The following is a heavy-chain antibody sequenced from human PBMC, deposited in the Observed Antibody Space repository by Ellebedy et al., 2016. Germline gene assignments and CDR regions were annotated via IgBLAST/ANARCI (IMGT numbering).Heavy chain of an antibody. V-gene: IGHV3-30*18. J-gene: IGHJ4*02. CDR1: GFTFNSYY. CDR2: MSSDGSDK. D-gene: IGHD6-19*01. CDR3: AKDRTGGWSFDY. Sequence: GESLKISCAASGFTFNSYYMHWVRQAPGKGLEWVAIMSSDGSDKRYADSVRGRFTISRDNSKNTLYLQMNSLRSEDTAVYYCAKDRTGGWSFDYWGQGTLVTVSS.